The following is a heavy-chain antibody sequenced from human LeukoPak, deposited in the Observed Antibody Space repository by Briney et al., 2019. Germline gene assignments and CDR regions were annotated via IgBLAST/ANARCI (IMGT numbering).Heavy chain of an antibody. CDR1: GDSISSYY. CDR2: IYYSGST. D-gene: IGHD2-15*01. J-gene: IGHJ5*02. V-gene: IGHV4-59*01. CDR3: ARGVGGYCSGGSCYSAPNWFDP. Sequence: SETLSLTCTVSGDSISSYYWSWIRQPPGKGLEWIGYIYYSGSTNYNPSLKSRVTISVDTSKNQFSLKLSSVTAADTAVYYCARGVGGYCSGGSCYSAPNWFDPWGQGTLVIVSS.